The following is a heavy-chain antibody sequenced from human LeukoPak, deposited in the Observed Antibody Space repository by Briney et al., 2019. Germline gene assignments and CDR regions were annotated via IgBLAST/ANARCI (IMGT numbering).Heavy chain of an antibody. CDR3: VRGITMFQF. J-gene: IGHJ1*01. CDR2: ISWNSGSI. D-gene: IGHD3-10*02. Sequence: GGSLRLSCAASGFTFDDYAMHWVRQPPGMGLEWVSSISWNSGSIVYGDSVKGRFTISRDNAKNSLYLQMNRLRAEDTALYYCVRGITMFQFWGQGTLVTVSS. CDR1: GFTFDDYA. V-gene: IGHV3-9*01.